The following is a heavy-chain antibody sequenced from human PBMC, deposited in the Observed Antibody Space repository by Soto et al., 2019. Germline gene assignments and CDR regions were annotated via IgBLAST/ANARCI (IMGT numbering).Heavy chain of an antibody. CDR1: GFTFDDYG. D-gene: IGHD3-3*01. J-gene: IGHJ4*02. CDR3: ARYRGAAYVFSLDE. CDR2: INWNGGST. V-gene: IGHV3-20*04. Sequence: GGSLRLSCAASGFTFDDYGMSWVRQAPGKGLEWVSGINWNGGSTGYADSVKGRFTISRDNAKNSLYLQMNSLRAEDTALYYCARYRGAAYVFSLDEWGQGTLVTVSS.